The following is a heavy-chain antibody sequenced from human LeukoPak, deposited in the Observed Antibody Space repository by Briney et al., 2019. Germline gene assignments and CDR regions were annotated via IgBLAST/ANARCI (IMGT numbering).Heavy chain of an antibody. CDR2: IKQDGRER. J-gene: IGHJ4*02. CDR3: ARDAYIDRYFDY. Sequence: PGGSLRLSCAASGFTYTNYWMSWVRQAPGKGLEWVANIKQDGRERYYVDSVKGRFTISRDNAKNSMCLQMNSLRADDTAVYYCARDAYIDRYFDYWGQGTLVTVSS. CDR1: GFTYTNYW. D-gene: IGHD3-22*01. V-gene: IGHV3-7*01.